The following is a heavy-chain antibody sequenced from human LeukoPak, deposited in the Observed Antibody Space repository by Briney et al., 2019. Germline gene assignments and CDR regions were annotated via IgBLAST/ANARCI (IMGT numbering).Heavy chain of an antibody. J-gene: IGHJ4*02. CDR3: ARVPGADSSGYYFDY. D-gene: IGHD3-22*01. Sequence: GGFLRLSCAASGFTFSSYSMNWVRQAPGKGLEWVSSISSSSSYIYYADSVKGRFTISRDNAKNSLYLQMNSLRAEDTAVYYCARVPGADSSGYYFDYWGQGTLVTVSS. V-gene: IGHV3-21*01. CDR1: GFTFSSYS. CDR2: ISSSSSYI.